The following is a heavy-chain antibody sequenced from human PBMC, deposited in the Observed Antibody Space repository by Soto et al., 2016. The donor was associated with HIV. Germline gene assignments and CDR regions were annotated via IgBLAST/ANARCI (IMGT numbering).Heavy chain of an antibody. CDR3: ARFGFWSWLPLDAFDYR. J-gene: IGHJ3*02. Sequence: QLQLQESGPGLVRPSETLSLTCTVSGDSISSRNYYWGWIRQPPGKGLEWIGSIFHSGSTYYNPSLKSRVTVSSDTSRNQFFLKLSAVTAADTAVYYCARFGFWSWLPLDAFDYRGAKGQWSPSLQ. V-gene: IGHV4-39*01. CDR2: IFHSGST. CDR1: GDSISSRNYY. D-gene: IGHD3-3*01.